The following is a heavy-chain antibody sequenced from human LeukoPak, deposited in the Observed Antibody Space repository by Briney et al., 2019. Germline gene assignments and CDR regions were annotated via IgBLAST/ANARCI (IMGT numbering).Heavy chain of an antibody. V-gene: IGHV3-21*01. CDR3: TKGENGMDV. D-gene: IGHD1-26*01. Sequence: GGSLRLSCAASALTFSNAWMSWVRQAPGKGLEWVSSISDSSSYIYHADSVKGRFTISRDNAKNSVYLQMNSLRAEDTATYYCTKGENGMDVWGQGTTVTVSS. CDR2: ISDSSSYI. CDR1: ALTFSNAW. J-gene: IGHJ6*02.